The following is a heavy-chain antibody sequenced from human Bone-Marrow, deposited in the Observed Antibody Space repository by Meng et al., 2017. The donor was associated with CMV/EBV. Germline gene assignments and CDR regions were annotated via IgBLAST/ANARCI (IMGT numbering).Heavy chain of an antibody. CDR3: SRVGKESSGGDFSFDH. V-gene: IGHV4-59*01. CDR1: GGSISGYY. J-gene: IGHJ4*02. Sequence: SETLSLTCTVSGGSISGYYWSWIRQPPGKGLEWLGYMYYSGKTKYNPSLESRVTISLDTSKNQFSLNLMSVTAATTAVYYFSRVGKESSGGDFSFDHWGQGTLVTVSS. CDR2: MYYSGKT. D-gene: IGHD2-21*01.